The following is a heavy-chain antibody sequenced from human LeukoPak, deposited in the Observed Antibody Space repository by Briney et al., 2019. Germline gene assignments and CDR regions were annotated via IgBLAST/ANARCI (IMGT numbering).Heavy chain of an antibody. CDR2: INPNTGAT. CDR3: ARDERFCNGDNHYPDFGY. D-gene: IGHD2-15*01. V-gene: IGHV1-2*02. Sequence: GPSVTVSCMASGYTFTGYYMFWVRQAPGQGLEWLGWINPNTGATKYAQNFQGRVTQTRDTSIRTTFMELSSLRSDDTALYYCARDERFCNGDNHYPDFGYWGQGTLVTVSS. J-gene: IGHJ4*02. CDR1: GYTFTGYY.